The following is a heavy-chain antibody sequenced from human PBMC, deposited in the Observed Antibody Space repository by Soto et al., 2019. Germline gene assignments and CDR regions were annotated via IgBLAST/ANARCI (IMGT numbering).Heavy chain of an antibody. J-gene: IGHJ4*02. Sequence: VELVESGGGLTEPGRSLRLSCAASGFNFDEFSMHWVRQVPGKGPAWVSGISWNNHVIGYAGSVKGRFTISRDNAKNSLFLQMNGLRSEDTALFYCAKDDHCSGGGCYGGFDSWGQGVLVTVSP. D-gene: IGHD2-15*01. CDR3: AKDDHCSGGGCYGGFDS. V-gene: IGHV3-9*01. CDR2: ISWNNHVI. CDR1: GFNFDEFS.